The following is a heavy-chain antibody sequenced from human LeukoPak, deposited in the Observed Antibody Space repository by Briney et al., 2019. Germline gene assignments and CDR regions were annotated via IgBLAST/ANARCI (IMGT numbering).Heavy chain of an antibody. V-gene: IGHV3-20*04. D-gene: IGHD2-2*01. Sequence: GGSLRLSCAASGFTFDDYAMSWVRQAPGKGLEWVSGINWNGGSTGYADSVKGRFTISRDNAKNSLYLQMNSLRAEDTALYYCARASPCQLLWSRPYFDYWGQGTLVTVSS. J-gene: IGHJ4*02. CDR2: INWNGGST. CDR3: ARASPCQLLWSRPYFDY. CDR1: GFTFDDYA.